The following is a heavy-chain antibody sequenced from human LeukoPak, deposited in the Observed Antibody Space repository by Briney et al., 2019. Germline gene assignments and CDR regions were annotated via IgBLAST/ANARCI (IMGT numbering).Heavy chain of an antibody. V-gene: IGHV3-30*18. J-gene: IGHJ6*02. Sequence: GRSLRLSCAASGFTFSSYGMHWVRQAPGKGLEWVAVISYDGSNKYYADSVKGRFTISRDNSKNTLYLQMNSLRAEDTAVYYCAKDLYYYGSGPPADPSYYYYYGMDVWGQGTTVTVSS. CDR2: ISYDGSNK. D-gene: IGHD3-10*01. CDR3: AKDLYYYGSGPPADPSYYYYYGMDV. CDR1: GFTFSSYG.